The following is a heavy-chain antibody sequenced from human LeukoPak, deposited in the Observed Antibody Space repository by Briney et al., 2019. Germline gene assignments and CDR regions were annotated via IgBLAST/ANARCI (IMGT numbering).Heavy chain of an antibody. D-gene: IGHD3-10*01. CDR2: IYYSGST. CDR3: ATLPNNFITMLRGVNPYYFDY. J-gene: IGHJ4*02. V-gene: IGHV4-39*07. Sequence: PSETLSLTCTVYGGSISSSSYYWGWIRQPPGKGLEWIGSIYYSGSTYYNPSLKSRVTISVDTSKNQFSLKLSSVTAADTAVYYCATLPNNFITMLRGVNPYYFDYWGQGTLVTVSS. CDR1: GGSISSSSYY.